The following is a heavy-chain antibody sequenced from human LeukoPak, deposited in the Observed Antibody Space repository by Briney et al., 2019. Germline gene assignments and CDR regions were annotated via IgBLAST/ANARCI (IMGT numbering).Heavy chain of an antibody. CDR3: ARACGGDCYLENWFDP. Sequence: SVKVSCKASGGTFSSYAISLVRQAPGQGLEWMGGIIPIFGTANYAQKFQGRVTITTDESTSTAYMELSSLRSEDTAVYYCARACGGDCYLENWFDPWGQGTLVTVSS. CDR1: GGTFSSYA. CDR2: IIPIFGTA. D-gene: IGHD2-21*02. V-gene: IGHV1-69*05. J-gene: IGHJ5*02.